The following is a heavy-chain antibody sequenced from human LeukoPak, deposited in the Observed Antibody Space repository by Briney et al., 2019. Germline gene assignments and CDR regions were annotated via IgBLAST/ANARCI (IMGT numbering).Heavy chain of an antibody. Sequence: GGSLRLSCAASGFTFSSYAMSWVRQAPGKGLEWVSAISGSGGSTYYADSVKGRFTISRDNSKNTLYLQMNSLRAEDTAVYYCAKAKTTYYDYIWGSYRETTDAFDIWGQGTTVTVSS. CDR2: ISGSGGST. V-gene: IGHV3-23*01. D-gene: IGHD3-16*02. J-gene: IGHJ3*02. CDR3: AKAKTTYYDYIWGSYRETTDAFDI. CDR1: GFTFSSYA.